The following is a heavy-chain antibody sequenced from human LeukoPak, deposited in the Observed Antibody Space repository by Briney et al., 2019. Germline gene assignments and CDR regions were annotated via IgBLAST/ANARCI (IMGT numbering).Heavy chain of an antibody. V-gene: IGHV3-23*01. CDR1: GFTFSAYG. CDR3: AKGSSYSSGNNWFDP. J-gene: IGHJ5*02. Sequence: GGSLRLSCAASGFTFSAYGMAWVRQAPGKGLERISDISGSGVDTYYADSVMGRFTITRDNSLNTLYLQMNSLGAEDTAAYFCAKGSSYSSGNNWFDPWGQGTLVTVSS. CDR2: ISGSGVDT. D-gene: IGHD3-22*01.